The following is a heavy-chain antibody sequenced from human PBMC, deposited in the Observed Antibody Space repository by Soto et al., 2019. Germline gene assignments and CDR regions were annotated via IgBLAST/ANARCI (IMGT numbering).Heavy chain of an antibody. CDR2: IIPILGIA. D-gene: IGHD3-22*01. CDR1: GGTFSSYT. V-gene: IGHV1-69*02. J-gene: IGHJ1*01. Sequence: QVQLVQSGAEVKKPGSSVKVSCKASGGTFSSYTISWVRQAPGQGLEWMGRIIPILGIANYAQKFQGRVTIPADKYTSTAYMELSSLRSEDTAVYYCARSYYYDSSGYYYGRYFQHWGQGTLVTVSS. CDR3: ARSYYYDSSGYYYGRYFQH.